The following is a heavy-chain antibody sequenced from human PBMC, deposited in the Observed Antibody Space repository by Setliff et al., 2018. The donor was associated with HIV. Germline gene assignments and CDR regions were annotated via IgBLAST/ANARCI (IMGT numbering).Heavy chain of an antibody. CDR2: ITHRGIT. V-gene: IGHV4-34*01. D-gene: IGHD1-26*01. CDR3: ARYRRDDYYLTAYFDS. J-gene: IGHJ4*02. CDR1: GISFSSYA. Sequence: GSLRLSCEASGISFSSYAMNWVRQAPGKGLEWIGEITHRGITDYNPSLKSRVTISVDTSKNQFSLKVTSVTAADTAVYYCARYRRDDYYLTAYFDSWGQGTLVTVSS.